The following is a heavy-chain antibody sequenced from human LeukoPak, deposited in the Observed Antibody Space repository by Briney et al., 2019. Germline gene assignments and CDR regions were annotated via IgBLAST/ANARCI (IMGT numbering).Heavy chain of an antibody. J-gene: IGHJ4*02. V-gene: IGHV1-69*04. CDR1: GGTFSSYA. Sequence: GASVKVSCKASGGTFSSYAISWVRQAPGQGLEWMGRIIPILGIANYAQKFQGRVTITADKSTSTAYMELSSLRSEDTAVYYCARDLGGKAPYHFDYWGQGTLVTVSS. CDR2: IIPILGIA. D-gene: IGHD2-2*02. CDR3: ARDLGGKAPYHFDY.